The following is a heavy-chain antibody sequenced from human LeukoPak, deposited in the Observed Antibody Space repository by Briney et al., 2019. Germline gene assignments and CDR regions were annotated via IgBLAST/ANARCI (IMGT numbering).Heavy chain of an antibody. CDR3: ASYGLRTSTYFDY. J-gene: IGHJ4*02. CDR1: GGTFSSYA. V-gene: IGHV1-69*06. D-gene: IGHD5-12*01. Sequence: ASVKVSCKASGGTFSSYAISRVRQAPGQGLEWMGGIIPIFGTANYAQKFQGRVTITADKSTSTAYMELSSLRAEDTAVYYCASYGLRTSTYFDYWGQGTLVTVSS. CDR2: IIPIFGTA.